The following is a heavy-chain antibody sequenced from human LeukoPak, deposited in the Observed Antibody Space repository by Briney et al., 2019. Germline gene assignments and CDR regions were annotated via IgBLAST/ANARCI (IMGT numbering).Heavy chain of an antibody. V-gene: IGHV4-38-2*01. J-gene: IGHJ4*02. CDR3: ARRYSGYEYFDY. CDR1: GYSISSGYY. D-gene: IGHD5-12*01. CDR2: IYHSGST. Sequence: PSETLSLTCAVSGYSISSGYYWGWIRQPPGKGLEWIGNIYHSGSTYHNPSLKSRVTISVDTSKNQFSLKLSSVTAADTAVYYCARRYSGYEYFDYWGQGTLVTVSS.